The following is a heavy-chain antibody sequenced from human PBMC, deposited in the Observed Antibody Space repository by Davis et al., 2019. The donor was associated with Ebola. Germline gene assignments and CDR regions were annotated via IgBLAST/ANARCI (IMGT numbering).Heavy chain of an antibody. Sequence: GESLKISCAASGFTFSSYGMHWVRQAPGKGLEWVAVISYDGSNKYHADSVKGRFTISRDNSKNTLYLQMNSLRAEDTAVYYCARVPGSGWSSWFDPWGQGTLVTVSS. CDR2: ISYDGSNK. CDR3: ARVPGSGWSSWFDP. J-gene: IGHJ5*02. V-gene: IGHV3-30*03. D-gene: IGHD6-19*01. CDR1: GFTFSSYG.